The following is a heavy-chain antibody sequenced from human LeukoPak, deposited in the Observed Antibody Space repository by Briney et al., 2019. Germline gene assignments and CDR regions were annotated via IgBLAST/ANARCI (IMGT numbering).Heavy chain of an antibody. Sequence: GESLKISCKGSGYIFTSYWIGWVRQMPGEGLEMMGIIYPGDSDTRYSPSFQGQVTISADKSISTAYLQWSSLKASDTAMYYCARNSDYDILTGYYIPYDYWGQGTLVTVSS. CDR1: GYIFTSYW. D-gene: IGHD3-9*01. CDR2: IYPGDSDT. J-gene: IGHJ4*02. V-gene: IGHV5-51*01. CDR3: ARNSDYDILTGYYIPYDY.